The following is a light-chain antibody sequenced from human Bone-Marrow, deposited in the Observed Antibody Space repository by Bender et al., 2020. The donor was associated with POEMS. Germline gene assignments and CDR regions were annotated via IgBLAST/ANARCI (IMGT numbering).Light chain of an antibody. V-gene: IGLV3-25*03. J-gene: IGLJ3*02. CDR1: VLAKQY. CDR2: RDT. Sequence: SYELTQPPSVSVSPGQTARITCGGDVLAKQYVYWYQQKPGQAPVLVLYRDTERPSGIPERFSGSSSGSTVTLTISGVQAEDEADYYCQSTDSSGTRWVFGGGTNLAVL. CDR3: QSTDSSGTRWV.